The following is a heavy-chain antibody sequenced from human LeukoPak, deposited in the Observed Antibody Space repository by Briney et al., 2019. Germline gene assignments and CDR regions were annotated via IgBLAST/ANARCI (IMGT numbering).Heavy chain of an antibody. V-gene: IGHV4-61*08. CDR1: GGSISSGGYS. D-gene: IGHD1-26*01. Sequence: SQTLSLTCTVSGGSISSGGYSWSWIRQPPGKGLEWIGYIYYSGSATYNPSLKSRVTLSVDTSKKQLSLKLSSVTAADTAVYYCARHQDVGAIAFDYWGQGTLVTVSS. CDR2: IYYSGSA. CDR3: ARHQDVGAIAFDY. J-gene: IGHJ4*02.